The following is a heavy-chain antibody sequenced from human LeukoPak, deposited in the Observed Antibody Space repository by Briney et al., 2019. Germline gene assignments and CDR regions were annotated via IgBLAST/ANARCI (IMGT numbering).Heavy chain of an antibody. CDR3: ARGYRYCSSTSCYNRAFDI. J-gene: IGHJ3*02. CDR2: INHSGST. V-gene: IGHV4-34*01. CDR1: GGSFSGYY. Sequence: PSETLSLTCAVYGGSFSGYYWSWIRQPPGKGLEWIGEINHSGSTNYNPSLKSRVIISVDTSKNQFSLKLSSVTAADTAVYYCARGYRYCSSTSCYNRAFDIWGQGTMVTVSS. D-gene: IGHD2-2*02.